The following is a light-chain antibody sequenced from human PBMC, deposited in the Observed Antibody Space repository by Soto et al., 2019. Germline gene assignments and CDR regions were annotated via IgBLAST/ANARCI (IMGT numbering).Light chain of an antibody. V-gene: IGLV1-47*02. Sequence: QSALTQPPSASGTPGQRVTISCSGSRSNIGTNSVYWYQKLPGTAPRVLIYSNNQRPSGVPDRFSGSKSGTSASLAISGLRSEDEADYYCAAWDDSLSGYVFGAGTKVTVL. J-gene: IGLJ1*01. CDR3: AAWDDSLSGYV. CDR2: SNN. CDR1: RSNIGTNS.